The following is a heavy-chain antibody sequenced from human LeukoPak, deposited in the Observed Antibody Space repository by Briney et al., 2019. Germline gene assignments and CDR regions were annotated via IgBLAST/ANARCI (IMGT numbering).Heavy chain of an antibody. CDR2: ISWNSGSI. CDR3: AKGGSEYQLLSAFDY. CDR1: GFTFDDYA. J-gene: IGHJ4*02. V-gene: IGHV3-9*01. D-gene: IGHD2-2*01. Sequence: GGSLRLSCAASGFTFDDYAMHWVRQAPEKGLEWVSGISWNSGSIGYADSVKGRFTISRDNAKNSLYLQMNSLRAEDTALYYCAKGGSEYQLLSAFDYWGQGTLVTVSS.